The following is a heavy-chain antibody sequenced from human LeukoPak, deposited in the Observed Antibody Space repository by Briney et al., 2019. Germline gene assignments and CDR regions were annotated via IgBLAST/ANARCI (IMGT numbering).Heavy chain of an antibody. D-gene: IGHD3-10*01. CDR3: ARDSGTSGEVKFDP. Sequence: SETLSLTCTVSGGSVNSYYLSWIRQPTGKTLEWIGRIYDGGSTNYNPSLKSRVTMSVDTSKNQISLKLKSVTAADTAVYYCARDSGTSGEVKFDPWGQGALVTVSS. V-gene: IGHV4-4*07. CDR1: GGSVNSYY. J-gene: IGHJ5*02. CDR2: IYDGGST.